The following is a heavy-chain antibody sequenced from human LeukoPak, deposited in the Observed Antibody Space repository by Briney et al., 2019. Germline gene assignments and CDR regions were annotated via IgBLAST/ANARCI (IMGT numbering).Heavy chain of an antibody. Sequence: PGGSLRLSCAASEFTFNNYIMNWVRQAPGKGLEWVSSISASGGYVSYADSVEGRFTVSRDNAKNTLYLQMNTLRVEDTAVYYCTRDLMDYDVSTGLHHYYMDVWGQGTTVTVSS. CDR2: ISASGGYV. CDR3: TRDLMDYDVSTGLHHYYMDV. J-gene: IGHJ6*02. V-gene: IGHV3-21*01. CDR1: EFTFNNYI. D-gene: IGHD3-9*01.